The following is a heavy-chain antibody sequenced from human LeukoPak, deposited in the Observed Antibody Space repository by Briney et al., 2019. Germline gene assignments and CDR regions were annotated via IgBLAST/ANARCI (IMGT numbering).Heavy chain of an antibody. V-gene: IGHV3-23*01. CDR3: AIPPAYYSSSWYYFDY. J-gene: IGHJ4*02. CDR1: GFTFSSYA. CDR2: ISGSGGST. D-gene: IGHD6-13*01. Sequence: GGSLSLSCAPSGFTFSSYAMSWVRQAPGKGLEWVSAISGSGGSTYYADSVKGRLTIPRDNSKNTLYVQMNSLRTEDTAVYYCAIPPAYYSSSWYYFDYWGQGTMVTVSS.